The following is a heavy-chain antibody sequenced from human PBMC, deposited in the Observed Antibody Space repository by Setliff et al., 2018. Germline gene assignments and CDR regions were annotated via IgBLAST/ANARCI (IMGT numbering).Heavy chain of an antibody. Sequence: LRLSCAASGFTFSTYRMHWVRQAPGKGLEWVAVILDDGVKKYHADSVKGRFTISRDNSKNTLYLQMNSLRPEDTAVYYCARDDVRGYYMDVWGKGTTVTVS. D-gene: IGHD3-10*02. CDR2: ILDDGVKK. J-gene: IGHJ6*03. CDR3: ARDDVRGYYMDV. CDR1: GFTFSTYR. V-gene: IGHV3-30*03.